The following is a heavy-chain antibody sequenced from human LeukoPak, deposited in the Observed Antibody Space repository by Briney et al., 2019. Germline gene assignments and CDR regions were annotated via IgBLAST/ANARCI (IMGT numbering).Heavy chain of an antibody. V-gene: IGHV1-46*01. D-gene: IGHD6-19*01. Sequence: ASVKVSCKASGYTFTSYYMHWVRQAPGQGLEWMGIINPSGGSTSYAQKFQGRVTMTRDTSTSTVYMELSSLRSGDTAVYYCAREVAGTNPDYWGQGTLVTVSS. CDR1: GYTFTSYY. CDR2: INPSGGST. J-gene: IGHJ4*02. CDR3: AREVAGTNPDY.